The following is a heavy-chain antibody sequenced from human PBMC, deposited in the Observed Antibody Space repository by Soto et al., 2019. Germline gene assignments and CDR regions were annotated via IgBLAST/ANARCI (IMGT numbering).Heavy chain of an antibody. CDR3: ARGIGSSISYYYYGMDV. CDR1: GGTFSSYA. V-gene: IGHV1-69*05. D-gene: IGHD6-25*01. CDR2: IIPIFGTA. Sequence: SVKVSCKASGGTFSSYAISWVRQAPGQGLEWMGGIIPIFGTANYAQKFQGRVTMTRNTSISTAYMELSSLRSEDTAVYYCARGIGSSISYYYYGMDVWGQGTTVTVSS. J-gene: IGHJ6*02.